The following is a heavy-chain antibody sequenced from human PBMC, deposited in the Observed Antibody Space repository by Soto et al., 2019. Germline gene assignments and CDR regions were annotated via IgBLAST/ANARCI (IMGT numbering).Heavy chain of an antibody. CDR2: MYYTGNN. CDR1: GGSISGYY. D-gene: IGHD3-10*01. J-gene: IGHJ4*02. CDR3: ARHAVSTVRGTFDY. V-gene: IGHV4-59*01. Sequence: SETLSLTCTVSGGSISGYYWSWIRQPPGKGLEWIGYMYYTGNNNYNPSLKSRVTISLDTSKNQFSLKLTSVTAADTAVYYCARHAVSTVRGTFDYWGQGTQVTVSS.